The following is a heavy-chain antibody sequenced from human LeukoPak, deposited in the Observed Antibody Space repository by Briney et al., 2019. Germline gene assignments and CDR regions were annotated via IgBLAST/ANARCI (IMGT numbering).Heavy chain of an antibody. Sequence: SVKVSCKASGGTFSSYAISWVRQAPGQGLEWMGRIIPIFGIANYAQKFQGRVTITTDKSTSTAYMELSSLRSEDTAVYYCARDSAYGGNSRYFDYWRQGTLVTVSS. CDR2: IIPIFGIA. CDR3: ARDSAYGGNSRYFDY. J-gene: IGHJ4*02. V-gene: IGHV1-69*04. D-gene: IGHD4-23*01. CDR1: GGTFSSYA.